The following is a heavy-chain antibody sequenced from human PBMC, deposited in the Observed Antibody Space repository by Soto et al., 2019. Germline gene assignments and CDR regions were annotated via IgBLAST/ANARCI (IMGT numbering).Heavy chain of an antibody. CDR2: ISGSGGST. D-gene: IGHD6-19*01. CDR3: AKDVGCGWIWEHFDY. J-gene: IGHJ4*02. Sequence: GGSLRLSCAASGFTFSSYAMSWVRQAPGKGLEWVSAISGSGGSTYYADSVKGRFTISRDNSKNTLYLQMNSLRAEDTAVYYCAKDVGCGWIWEHFDYWSQGTLVTVSS. V-gene: IGHV3-23*01. CDR1: GFTFSSYA.